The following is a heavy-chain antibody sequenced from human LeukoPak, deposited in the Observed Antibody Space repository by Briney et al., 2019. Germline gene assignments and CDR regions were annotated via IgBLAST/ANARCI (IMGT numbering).Heavy chain of an antibody. CDR2: INPGNGNT. V-gene: IGHV1-3*03. CDR3: ARYPYGSGNYPGGWFDP. CDR1: GYTFSIYA. Sequence: ASVKVSCKTSGYTFSIYAIHWVRQPPGQRLEWMGWINPGNGNTKYSQDFQGSVTITRDTSSSTAYMELNSLRSDDMAVYYCARYPYGSGNYPGGWFDPWGQGTLVIVSS. D-gene: IGHD3-10*01. J-gene: IGHJ5*02.